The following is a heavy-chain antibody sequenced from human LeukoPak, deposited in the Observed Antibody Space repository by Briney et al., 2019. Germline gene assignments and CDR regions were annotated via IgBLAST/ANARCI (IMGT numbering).Heavy chain of an antibody. V-gene: IGHV3-7*01. D-gene: IGHD5-18*01. CDR2: IKEDGSEK. J-gene: IGHJ4*02. CDR3: TRGGAPEYSYGYHFDY. CDR1: GFTFSSYW. Sequence: GGSLRLSCAASGFTFSSYWMSWVRQAPGKGLEWVANIKEDGSEKYYVDPLKGRFTISRDNAKNSLYLQMNSLRAEDTAVYYCTRGGAPEYSYGYHFDYWGQGTLVTVSS.